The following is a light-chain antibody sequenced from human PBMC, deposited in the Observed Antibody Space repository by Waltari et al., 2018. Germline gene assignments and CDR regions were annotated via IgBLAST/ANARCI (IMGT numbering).Light chain of an antibody. CDR3: QSYDNSRSGYVV. V-gene: IGLV1-40*01. CDR2: GNS. CDR1: SSNIGAGYD. J-gene: IGLJ2*01. Sequence: QSVLPQPPSVSGAPAQRVTISCTGSSSNIGAGYDVNWYQQLPGTAPKLRLYGNSTLHSGVPDRFSGSKSGTSASLAITGLQAEDEADYYCQSYDNSRSGYVVFGGGTKLTVL.